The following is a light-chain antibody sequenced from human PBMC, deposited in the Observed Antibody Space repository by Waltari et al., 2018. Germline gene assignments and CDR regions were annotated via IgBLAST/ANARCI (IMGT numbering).Light chain of an antibody. CDR3: QQYFRVPLT. Sequence: DIVMTQSPDSLAVSLGERATSNCKSSQSVLYSSTNNNYLSWYQQKPGQPPKLLIYWASTRESGVPDRFSGSGSGTDFTLTISSLQAEDVAVYYCQQYFRVPLTFGGGTRIEIK. CDR1: QSVLYSSTNNNY. CDR2: WAS. J-gene: IGKJ4*01. V-gene: IGKV4-1*01.